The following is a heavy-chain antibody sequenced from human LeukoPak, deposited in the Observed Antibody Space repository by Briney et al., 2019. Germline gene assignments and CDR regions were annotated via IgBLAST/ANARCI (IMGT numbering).Heavy chain of an antibody. CDR1: GLTFSDSY. V-gene: IGHV3-11*04. D-gene: IGHD1-1*01. CDR3: AKPSPTWTTSAVLDN. CDR2: ISNSGSSI. J-gene: IGHJ4*02. Sequence: GGSPRLSCAASGLTFSDSYMTWIRQAPGKGLEGVSYISNSGSSIYYADSAKGRCPNSRDNAKSSLYLQMNSLRTDDAAIYYCAKPSPTWTTSAVLDNWGQGTLVTVSS.